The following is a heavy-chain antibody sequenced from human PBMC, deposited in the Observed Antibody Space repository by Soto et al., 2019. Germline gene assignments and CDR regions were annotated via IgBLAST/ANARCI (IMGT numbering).Heavy chain of an antibody. CDR3: AKDQVTMIVVVITYYFDY. CDR1: GFTFSSYA. Sequence: GGSLRLSCAASGFTFSSYAMSWVRQDPGKGLEWVSAISGSGGSTYYADSVKGRFTISRDNSKNTLYLQMNSLRAEDTAVYYCAKDQVTMIVVVITYYFDYWGQGTLVTVSS. CDR2: ISGSGGST. J-gene: IGHJ4*02. D-gene: IGHD3-22*01. V-gene: IGHV3-23*01.